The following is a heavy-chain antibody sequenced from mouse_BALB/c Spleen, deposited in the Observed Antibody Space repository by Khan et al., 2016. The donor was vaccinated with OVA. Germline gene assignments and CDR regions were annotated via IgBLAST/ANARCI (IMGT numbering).Heavy chain of an antibody. CDR3: AISGYGYDWFDY. V-gene: IGHV2-3*01. Sequence: QVRLQQSGPGLVAPSQSLSITCTVSGSSSTSYGVSWARQTPGKGLEWLGVICSDGNTNYHSSLNSRLTITKDNSKSQVLLKLNSLQTDDTATDYCAISGYGYDWFDYWGQGTLGTVSA. CDR2: ICSDGNT. J-gene: IGHJ3*01. CDR1: GSSSTSYG. D-gene: IGHD2-2*01.